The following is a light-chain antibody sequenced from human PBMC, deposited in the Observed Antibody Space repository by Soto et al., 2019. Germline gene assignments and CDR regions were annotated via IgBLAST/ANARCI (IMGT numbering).Light chain of an antibody. Sequence: EIVLTQSPGTLSLSPGERATISCRASQSVSSSYLAWYQQKPGQAPMLLIYGASSRATVIPDRFSGSGSGKDFTLTISRLAAEDFAVYYCQQYGSSPTFGQGTKVEIK. J-gene: IGKJ1*01. CDR3: QQYGSSPT. CDR1: QSVSSSY. CDR2: GAS. V-gene: IGKV3-20*01.